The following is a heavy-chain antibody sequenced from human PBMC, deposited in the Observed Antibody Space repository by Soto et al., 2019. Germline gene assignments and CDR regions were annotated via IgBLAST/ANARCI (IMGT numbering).Heavy chain of an antibody. D-gene: IGHD3-3*01. CDR2: ISAYNGNT. Sequence: QVQLVQSGAEVKKPGASVKVSCKASGYTFTSYGISWVRQAPGQGLEWMGWISAYNGNTNYAQKLQGRVTMTTDTSTSTAYMELRSLRSDDTAVYYCARDQMGYFWSDPDYYYYGMDVWGQGTTVTVSS. CDR1: GYTFTSYG. V-gene: IGHV1-18*01. J-gene: IGHJ6*02. CDR3: ARDQMGYFWSDPDYYYYGMDV.